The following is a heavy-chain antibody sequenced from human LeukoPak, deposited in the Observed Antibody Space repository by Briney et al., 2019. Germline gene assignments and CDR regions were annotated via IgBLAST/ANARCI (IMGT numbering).Heavy chain of an antibody. V-gene: IGHV4-30-4*01. CDR1: GGSISSGDYY. CDR2: IYYSGST. D-gene: IGHD4-17*01. CDR3: ARAYGDYVPFDY. J-gene: IGHJ4*02. Sequence: SQTLSLTCTVSGGSISSGDYYWSWIRQPPGKGLEWIGYIYYSGSTYYNPSLKSRVTISVDTSKNQFSLKLSSVTAAHTAVYYCARAYGDYVPFDYWGQGTLVTVSS.